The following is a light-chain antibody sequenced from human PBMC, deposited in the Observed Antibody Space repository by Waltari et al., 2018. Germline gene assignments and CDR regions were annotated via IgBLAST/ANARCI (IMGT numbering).Light chain of an antibody. CDR1: SSDVGGYNH. CDR2: DVN. V-gene: IGLV2-11*01. Sequence: QSALTQPRPVSGSPGQSVTISCTGTSSDVGGYNHVSWYQQHPYKAPKLMIYDVNKRPSGVPDRFSGSKSGNTASLTISGLQAEDEADYYCCSYAGTYTSYMFFGGGTKLTVL. CDR3: CSYAGTYTSYMF. J-gene: IGLJ2*01.